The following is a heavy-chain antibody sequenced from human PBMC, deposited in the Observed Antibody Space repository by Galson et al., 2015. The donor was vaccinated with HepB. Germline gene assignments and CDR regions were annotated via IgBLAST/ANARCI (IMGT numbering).Heavy chain of an antibody. D-gene: IGHD2-2*01. CDR1: GYTFTGYY. J-gene: IGHJ4*02. Sequence: SVKVSCKASGYTFTGYYMHWVRQAPGQGLEWMGYINPNSGGTNYAQKFQGRVTMTRDTSISTAYMELSRLRSDDTAVYYCATSRGGIVLVPAAHGYWGQGTLVTVSS. CDR2: INPNSGGT. V-gene: IGHV1-2*02. CDR3: ATSRGGIVLVPAAHGY.